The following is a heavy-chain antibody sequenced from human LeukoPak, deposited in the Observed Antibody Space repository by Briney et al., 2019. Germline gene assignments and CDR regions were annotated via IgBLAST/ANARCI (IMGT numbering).Heavy chain of an antibody. CDR1: GFTFSTYW. D-gene: IGHD1-26*01. CDR2: INTDGSST. V-gene: IGHV3-74*01. J-gene: IGHJ3*02. CDR3: ARDGGALDAFDI. Sequence: PGGSLRLSCAASGFTFSTYWMHWVRQAPGKGLVWVSRINTDGSSTSYADSVKGRFTISRDNAKNTLYLQMNSLRAEDTAVYYCARDGGALDAFDIWGKGTMVTVSS.